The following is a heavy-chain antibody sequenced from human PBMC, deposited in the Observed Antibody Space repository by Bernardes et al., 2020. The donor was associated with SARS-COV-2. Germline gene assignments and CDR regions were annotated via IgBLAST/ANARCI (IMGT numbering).Heavy chain of an antibody. Sequence: ETLSLTCAVYGGSFSGYYWSWIRQPPGKGLEWIGEINHSGSTNYNPSLKSRVTISVDTSKNQFSLKLSSVTAADTAVYYCASGYYDILTGYFGYYYYGMDVWGQGTTVTVSS. D-gene: IGHD3-9*01. J-gene: IGHJ6*02. CDR2: INHSGST. V-gene: IGHV4-34*01. CDR1: GGSFSGYY. CDR3: ASGYYDILTGYFGYYYYGMDV.